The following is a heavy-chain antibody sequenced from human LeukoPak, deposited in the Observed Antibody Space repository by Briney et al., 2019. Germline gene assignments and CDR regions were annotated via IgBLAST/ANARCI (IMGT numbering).Heavy chain of an antibody. CDR1: GFTFSSYE. CDR2: ISSSGSTI. J-gene: IGHJ4*02. D-gene: IGHD5-24*01. CDR3: ASSERWLQLCFDY. V-gene: IGHV3-48*03. Sequence: GGSLRLSCAASGFTFSSYEMNWVRQAPGKGLEWVSYISSSGSTIYYADSVKGRFTITRDNAKNSLYLQMNSLRAEDTAVYYCASSERWLQLCFDYWGQGTLVTVSS.